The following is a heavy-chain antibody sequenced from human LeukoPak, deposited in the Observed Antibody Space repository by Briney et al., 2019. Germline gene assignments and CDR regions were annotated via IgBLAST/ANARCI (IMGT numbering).Heavy chain of an antibody. V-gene: IGHV4-39*01. CDR3: ARHRRELIDY. D-gene: IGHD3-10*01. CDR1: GGSISSYY. Sequence: SETLSLTCTVSGGSISSYYWSWIRQPPGKGLEWIGSIYYSGSTYYNPSLKSRVTISVDTSKNQFSLKLSSVTAADTAVYYCARHRRELIDYWGQGTLVTVSS. J-gene: IGHJ4*02. CDR2: IYYSGST.